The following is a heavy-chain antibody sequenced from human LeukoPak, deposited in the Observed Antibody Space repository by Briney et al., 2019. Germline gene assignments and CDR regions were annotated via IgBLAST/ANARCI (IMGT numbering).Heavy chain of an antibody. J-gene: IGHJ4*02. Sequence: SVKVSCKASGGTFSSYAISWVRQAPGQGLEWMGGILPIFGTANYAQKFQGRVTITADESTSTAYMELSSLRSEDTAVYYCARAVESITIFGVVKGYYFDYWGQGTLVTVSS. V-gene: IGHV1-69*01. D-gene: IGHD3-3*01. CDR2: ILPIFGTA. CDR1: GGTFSSYA. CDR3: ARAVESITIFGVVKGYYFDY.